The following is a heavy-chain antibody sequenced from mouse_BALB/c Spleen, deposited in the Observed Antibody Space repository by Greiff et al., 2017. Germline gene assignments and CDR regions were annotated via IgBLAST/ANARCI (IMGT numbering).Heavy chain of an antibody. V-gene: IGHV5-6-5*01. Sequence: EVHLVESGGGLVKPGGSLKLSCAASGFTFSSYAMSWVRQTPEKRLEWVASISSGGSTYYPDSVKGRFTISRDNARNILYLQMSSLRSEDTAMYYCARYGYGDAMDYWGQGTSVTVSS. J-gene: IGHJ4*01. CDR3: ARYGYGDAMDY. D-gene: IGHD1-2*01. CDR1: GFTFSSYA. CDR2: ISSGGST.